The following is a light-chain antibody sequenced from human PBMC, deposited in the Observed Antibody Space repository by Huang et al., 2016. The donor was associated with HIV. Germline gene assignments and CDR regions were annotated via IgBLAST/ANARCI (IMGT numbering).Light chain of an antibody. V-gene: IGKV3-11*01. CDR3: QQRSDWALT. CDR1: QSVSSY. CDR2: DAS. J-gene: IGKJ4*01. Sequence: EIVLTQSPATLSLSPGERATLSCRASQSVSSYLAWYQHKPGQAPRLLISDASNRASGISARFSGSGSGTDFTLTISSLEPEDFAVYYCQQRSDWALTFGGGTRVEIK.